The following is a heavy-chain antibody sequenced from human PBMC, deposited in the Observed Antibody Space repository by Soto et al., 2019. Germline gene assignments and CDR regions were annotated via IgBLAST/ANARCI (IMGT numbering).Heavy chain of an antibody. D-gene: IGHD1-1*01. CDR1: GYTFSRYL. J-gene: IGHJ4*02. Sequence: QVQLVQSGAEVAKPGASVKVSCEARGYTFSRYLIHWVRQAAGQSLEWMGAINTAGGGPTYGQKFQGRVTMTRDTSTNTVYMEVSSLTSEDTALYFCARRERNSWSFAVWGQVTLVTVSS. V-gene: IGHV1-46*01. CDR2: INTAGGGP. CDR3: ARRERNSWSFAV.